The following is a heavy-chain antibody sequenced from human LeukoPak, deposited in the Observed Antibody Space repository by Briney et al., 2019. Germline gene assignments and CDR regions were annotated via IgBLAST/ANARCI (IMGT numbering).Heavy chain of an antibody. V-gene: IGHV4-34*01. CDR2: INHSGSS. Sequence: SETLSLTCAVYGGSFSGYYWSWIRQPPGKGLEWVGEINHSGSSNYNPSLKSRVTISVDTSTTHFSLKLSSATAAATAVYYCARVYPLYYYYMDVWGKGTTVTVSS. CDR3: ARVYPLYYYYMDV. CDR1: GGSFSGYY. J-gene: IGHJ6*03. D-gene: IGHD2-2*01.